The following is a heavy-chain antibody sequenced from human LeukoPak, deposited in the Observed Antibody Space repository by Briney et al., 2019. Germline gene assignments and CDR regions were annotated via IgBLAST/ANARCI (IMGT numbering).Heavy chain of an antibody. Sequence: GGTLRLSCAASGFTFSSYGMSWVRQAPGKGLEWVSGISGSSGSTYYADSVKGRFTISRDNSKNTLYLQMNSLRAEDTAVYYCAELGITMIGGVWGKGTTVTISS. CDR2: ISGSSGST. CDR3: AELGITMIGGV. CDR1: GFTFSSYG. V-gene: IGHV3-23*01. J-gene: IGHJ6*04. D-gene: IGHD3-10*02.